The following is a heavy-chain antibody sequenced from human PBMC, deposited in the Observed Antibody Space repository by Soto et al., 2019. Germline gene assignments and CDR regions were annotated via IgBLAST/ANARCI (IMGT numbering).Heavy chain of an antibody. CDR2: IYYSGST. D-gene: IGHD3-3*01. CDR3: ARSVFP. Sequence: QVQLQESGPGLVKPSQTLSLTCTVSGGSISSDGYCWSWIRQHPGKGLEWIGYIYYSGSTYYNPSLKNRVTISVDTSKNQFSLKLSSVTAAGTAIYYCARSVFPWGQGTLVTVSS. V-gene: IGHV4-31*03. CDR1: GGSISSDGYC. J-gene: IGHJ5*02.